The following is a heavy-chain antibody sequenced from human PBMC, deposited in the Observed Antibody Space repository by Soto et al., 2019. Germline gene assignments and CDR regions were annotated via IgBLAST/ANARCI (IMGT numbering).Heavy chain of an antibody. Sequence: QVQLQESGPGLVKPSQTLSLTCTVSGDSISSGTYYWSWIRQPPGKGLEWVGYIYYSGSTYYNPTHKSRVTISKDTTKNQFSLKLSAVTAADTAVYYGAREVCSTSNCLGQGTLVTVSS. V-gene: IGHV4-31*03. CDR3: AREVCSTSNC. CDR2: IYYSGST. J-gene: IGHJ4*02. CDR1: GDSISSGTYY. D-gene: IGHD2-2*01.